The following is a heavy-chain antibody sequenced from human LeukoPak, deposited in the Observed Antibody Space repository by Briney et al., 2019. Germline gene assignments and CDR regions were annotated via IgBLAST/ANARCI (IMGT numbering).Heavy chain of an antibody. D-gene: IGHD6-13*01. J-gene: IGHJ4*02. CDR3: ANQQQLASV. CDR1: GFTVSSNY. CDR2: IYSGDST. Sequence: GGSLRLSCAVSGFTVSSNYMSWVRQAPGKGLEWVSIIYSGDSTFYADSVKGRFTIFRDNSKNTLYLQMNSLRAEDTAVYYCANQQQLASVWGQGTLVTVSS. V-gene: IGHV3-53*01.